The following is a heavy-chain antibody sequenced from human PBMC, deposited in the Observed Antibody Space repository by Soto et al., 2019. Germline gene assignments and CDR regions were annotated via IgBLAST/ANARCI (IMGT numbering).Heavy chain of an antibody. CDR2: INPNSGGT. Sequence: ASAKVSCKASGYTFTGYYMHWVRQAPGQGLEWMGWINPNSGGTNYAQKFQGRVTMTRDTSISTAYMELSRLRSDDTAVYYCARGGYYYGSGSNPYGLPYYYYGMDVWGQGTTVTVSS. J-gene: IGHJ6*02. CDR1: GYTFTGYY. CDR3: ARGGYYYGSGSNPYGLPYYYYGMDV. V-gene: IGHV1-2*02. D-gene: IGHD3-10*01.